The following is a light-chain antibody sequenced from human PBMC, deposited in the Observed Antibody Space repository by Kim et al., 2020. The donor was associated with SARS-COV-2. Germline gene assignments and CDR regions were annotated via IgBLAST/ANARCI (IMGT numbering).Light chain of an antibody. Sequence: QRVTISCSGDTSNNATNTVNWYQLLPGTAPKLLIHTNNQRPSGVPDRFSGFKADTSASLAISGLQSEDEGDYYCAAWDDSLNGFVAFGGGTKVTVL. CDR1: TSNNATNT. CDR3: AAWDDSLNGFVA. J-gene: IGLJ2*01. CDR2: TNN. V-gene: IGLV1-44*01.